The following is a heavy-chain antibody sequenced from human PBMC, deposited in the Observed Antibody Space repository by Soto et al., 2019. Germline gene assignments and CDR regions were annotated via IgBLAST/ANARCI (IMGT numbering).Heavy chain of an antibody. CDR1: GYTFTSYG. Sequence: ASVKVSCKASGYTFTSYGISCVRQAPGQGLEWMGWISAYNGNTNYAQKLQGRVTMTTDTSTSTAYMELRSLRSDDTAVYYCARSPYYYDSSGYFDYWGQGTLVTVSS. CDR2: ISAYNGNT. V-gene: IGHV1-18*04. CDR3: ARSPYYYDSSGYFDY. J-gene: IGHJ4*02. D-gene: IGHD3-22*01.